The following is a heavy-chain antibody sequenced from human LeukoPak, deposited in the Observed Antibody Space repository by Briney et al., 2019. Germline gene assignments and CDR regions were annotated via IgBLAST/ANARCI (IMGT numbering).Heavy chain of an antibody. CDR1: GGSISSYY. V-gene: IGHV4-4*07. CDR3: ARVTWGTFNYMDV. CDR2: IYSTGRT. D-gene: IGHD7-27*01. J-gene: IGHJ6*03. Sequence: SETLSLTCTVSGGSISSYYWSWIRQPAGKGLEWIGHIYSTGRTTYNPSLESQVTMSIDTSKNQFSLRVSSVTAADTAMYYCARVTWGTFNYMDVWGKGTTVTVSS.